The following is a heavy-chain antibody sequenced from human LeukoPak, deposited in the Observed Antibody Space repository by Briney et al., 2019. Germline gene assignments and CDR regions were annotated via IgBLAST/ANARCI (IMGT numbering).Heavy chain of an antibody. D-gene: IGHD1-26*01. J-gene: IGHJ2*01. CDR3: ASEGGSYYDWYFDL. V-gene: IGHV3-20*04. CDR2: INWNGGRT. CDR1: GFTFDDYG. Sequence: GGSLRLSCAASGFTFDDYGMTWVHQAPGKGLEWVYGINWNGGRTGYADSVKGRFTISRDNAKKSLYLQMNSLRAEDTALYYCASEGGSYYDWYFDLWGRGTLVTVSS.